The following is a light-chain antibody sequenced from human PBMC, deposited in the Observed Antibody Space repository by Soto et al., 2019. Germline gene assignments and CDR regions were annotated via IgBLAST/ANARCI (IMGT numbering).Light chain of an antibody. V-gene: IGKV3-20*01. CDR2: GAS. CDR1: QSVSTSY. CDR3: QHYDTSPPIT. J-gene: IGKJ5*01. Sequence: EIVLTQSPGTLSWSPGERATLACRAGQSVSTSYLAWYQQKPGQAPRLLIYGASSRATGIPDRFSGTGSGTDFTLTISRLEPEDFAMYYCQHYDTSPPITFGQGTRLEIK.